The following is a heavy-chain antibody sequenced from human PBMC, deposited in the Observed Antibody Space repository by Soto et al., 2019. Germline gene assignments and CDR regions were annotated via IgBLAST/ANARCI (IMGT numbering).Heavy chain of an antibody. CDR2: ISTSGSSI. Sequence: GGSLRLSCAASGFSFSSYEMNWVRQAPGKGLEWVSHISTSGSSIYYADSVKGRFSISRDNAKNSLYLEMNSLRAEDTAVYYCAKRSHHADFDYWGQGTLVTVSS. CDR1: GFSFSSYE. CDR3: AKRSHHADFDY. J-gene: IGHJ4*02. V-gene: IGHV3-48*03. D-gene: IGHD1-26*01.